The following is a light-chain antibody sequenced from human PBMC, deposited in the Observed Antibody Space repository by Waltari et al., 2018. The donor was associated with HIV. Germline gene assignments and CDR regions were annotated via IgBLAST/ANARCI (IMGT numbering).Light chain of an antibody. J-gene: IGLJ3*02. Sequence: SYDLTQTPSVSVSPGQTARINCSRGALPKKYWSWYRQKAVHAPILLIYKDIERHSGIPERISGSGSGTGVTLTITDVQAEDEGDYFCQSTDHDGTWVFGGGTKLTVL. V-gene: IGLV3-25*03. CDR2: KDI. CDR3: QSTDHDGTWV. CDR1: ALPKKY.